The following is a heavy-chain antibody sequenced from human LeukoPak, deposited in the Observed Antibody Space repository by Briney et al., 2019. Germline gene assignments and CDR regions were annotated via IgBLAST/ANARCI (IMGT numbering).Heavy chain of an antibody. Sequence: GGSLSLSCAVSGITLSNYCMSWVRQPPGKGLEWVAGISGSGGSTNYADSVKGRFTISRDNPKNTLYLQMNSLRAEDTAVYFCAKRGVVIRVILVGFHKEAYYFDTWGQGALVTVSS. V-gene: IGHV3-23*01. CDR2: ISGSGGST. J-gene: IGHJ4*02. CDR3: AKRGVVIRVILVGFHKEAYYFDT. D-gene: IGHD3-22*01. CDR1: GITLSNYC.